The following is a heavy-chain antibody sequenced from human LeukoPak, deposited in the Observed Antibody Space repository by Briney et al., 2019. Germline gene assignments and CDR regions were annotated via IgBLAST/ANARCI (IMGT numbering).Heavy chain of an antibody. D-gene: IGHD4-17*01. CDR3: ASHMTTVTLAAFDI. Sequence: ASVKVSCKASGGTFSSYAISWVRQAPGQGLEWMGGIIPIFGTVNYAQKFQGRVTITADESTSTAYMELSSLRSEDTAVYYCASHMTTVTLAAFDIWGQGTMVTVSS. V-gene: IGHV1-69*01. J-gene: IGHJ3*02. CDR2: IIPIFGTV. CDR1: GGTFSSYA.